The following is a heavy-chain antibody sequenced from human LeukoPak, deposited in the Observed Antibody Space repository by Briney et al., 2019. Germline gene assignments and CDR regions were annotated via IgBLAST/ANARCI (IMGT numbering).Heavy chain of an antibody. CDR3: AKGYDSSGYYLDY. CDR2: IRNDRSNK. D-gene: IGHD3-22*01. J-gene: IGHJ4*02. CDR1: GFNFSNYD. V-gene: IGHV3-30*02. Sequence: GGSLRLSCAASGFNFSNYDMHWVRQAPGKGLEWVAFIRNDRSNKYYADSVKGRFTISRDNSKNTLYLQMNSLRPEDTAVYYCAKGYDSSGYYLDYWGQGTPVTVSS.